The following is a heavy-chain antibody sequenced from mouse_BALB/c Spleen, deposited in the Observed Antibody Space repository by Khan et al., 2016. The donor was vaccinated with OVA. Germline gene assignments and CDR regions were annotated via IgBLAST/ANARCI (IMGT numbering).Heavy chain of an antibody. CDR3: RRGGGGNRFAY. J-gene: IGHJ3*01. V-gene: IGHV1S137*01. CDR2: ISTYYGDA. Sequence: VQLQQSGAELVRPGVSVKISCKGSGYTFTDFTMHWVKQSHAKSLEWIGVISTYYGDATYNQKFKGKATLTVDKASSTAYMELARLTSEDSAIYWGRRGGGGNRFAYWGQGTLVTVSA. CDR1: GYTFTDFT.